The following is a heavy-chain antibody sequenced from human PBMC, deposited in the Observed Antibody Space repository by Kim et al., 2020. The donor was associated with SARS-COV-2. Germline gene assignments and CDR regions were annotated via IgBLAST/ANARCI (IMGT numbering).Heavy chain of an antibody. CDR2: INHSGST. D-gene: IGHD1-1*01. J-gene: IGHJ4*02. Sequence: SETLSLTCAVYGGSFSGYSWSWIRQPPGKGLEWIGEINHSGSTNYNASLKSRVTISVDTSKNQLSLKVTSVTATDTAAYYCARGTWVPALEYWGQGNLVT. CDR3: ARGTWVPALEY. CDR1: GGSFSGYS. V-gene: IGHV4-34*01.